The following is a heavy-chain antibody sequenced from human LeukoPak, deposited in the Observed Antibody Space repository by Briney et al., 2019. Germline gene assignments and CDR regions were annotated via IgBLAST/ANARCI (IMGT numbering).Heavy chain of an antibody. V-gene: IGHV4-39*07. CDR2: IYYSGST. J-gene: IGHJ4*02. Sequence: SETLSLTCTVSGGSISSSSYYWGWIRQPPGKGLEWIGSIYYSGSTYYNPSLKSRVTISVDTSKNQFSLKLSSVTAADTAVYYCARVGGSGSYYYGFDYWGQGTLVTVSS. D-gene: IGHD3-10*01. CDR3: ARVGGSGSYYYGFDY. CDR1: GGSISSSSYY.